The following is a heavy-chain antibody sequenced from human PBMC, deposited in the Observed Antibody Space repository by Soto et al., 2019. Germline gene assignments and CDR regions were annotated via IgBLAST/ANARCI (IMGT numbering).Heavy chain of an antibody. CDR1: GGTFSSYA. CDR3: ARGGSYSGYDPNWFDP. Sequence: AASVKVSCKAAGGTFSSYAMSWVRQAPGQGLEWMGGIIPIFGTANYAQKFQGRVTITADESTSTAYMGLSSLRSEDTAVYYCARGGSYSGYDPNWFDPWGQGTLVTVSS. V-gene: IGHV1-69*13. D-gene: IGHD5-12*01. J-gene: IGHJ5*02. CDR2: IIPIFGTA.